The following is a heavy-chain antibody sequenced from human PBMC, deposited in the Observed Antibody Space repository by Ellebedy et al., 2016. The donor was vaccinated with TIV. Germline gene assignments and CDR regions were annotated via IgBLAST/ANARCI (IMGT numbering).Heavy chain of an antibody. J-gene: IGHJ4*02. Sequence: PGGSLRLSCAASGFTFRNYDMNWVRQAPGKGLEWVSYISHSSSTINYADSVKGRFTISRDNARNSLYLQMNSLRAEDTAVYYCVRGAEYYYDSTGYFDFWGQGTLVTVSS. V-gene: IGHV3-48*04. CDR3: VRGAEYYYDSTGYFDF. D-gene: IGHD3-22*01. CDR2: ISHSSSTI. CDR1: GFTFRNYD.